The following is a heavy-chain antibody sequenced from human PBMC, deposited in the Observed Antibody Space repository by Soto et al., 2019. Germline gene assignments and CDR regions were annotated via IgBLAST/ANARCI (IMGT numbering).Heavy chain of an antibody. J-gene: IGHJ4*02. V-gene: IGHV3-73*01. CDR2: IRSKANSYAT. CDR3: TRQAVNGYCSGGSCYSD. CDR1: GFTFSGSA. Sequence: EVQLVESGGGLVQPGGSLKLSCAASGFTFSGSAMHWVRQASGKGLEWVGRIRSKANSYATAYAASVKGRFTIYREDSKNTAYRQMNSLKTEDTAVYYCTRQAVNGYCSGGSCYSDWGQGTLVTVCS. D-gene: IGHD2-15*01.